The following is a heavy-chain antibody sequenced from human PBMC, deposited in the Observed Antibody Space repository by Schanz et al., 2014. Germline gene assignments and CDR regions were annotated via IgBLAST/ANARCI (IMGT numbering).Heavy chain of an antibody. CDR2: ISSSSSTR. D-gene: IGHD5-18*01. Sequence: EMQLLESGGGLIQPGGSLRLSCAASGFSVGNKYMNWVRQAPGKGLEWVSYISSSSSTRYYAESVKGRFTISRDNAKNSLYLQMNGLRAEDTAVYYCARVALPGYSSPRDAFDIWGQGTMVTDSS. V-gene: IGHV3-48*04. J-gene: IGHJ3*02. CDR3: ARVALPGYSSPRDAFDI. CDR1: GFSVGNKY.